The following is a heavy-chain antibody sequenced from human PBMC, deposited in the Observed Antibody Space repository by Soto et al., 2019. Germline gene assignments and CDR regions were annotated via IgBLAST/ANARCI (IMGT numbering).Heavy chain of an antibody. CDR1: GGSFSGYY. Sequence: KPSETLSLTCAVYGGSFSGYYWSWIRQPPGKGLEWIGEINHSGSTNYNPSLKSRVTISVDTSKNQFSLKLSSVTAADTAVYYCARGRVRGVIRYWGQGTLVTVSS. D-gene: IGHD3-10*01. J-gene: IGHJ4*02. V-gene: IGHV4-34*01. CDR3: ARGRVRGVIRY. CDR2: INHSGST.